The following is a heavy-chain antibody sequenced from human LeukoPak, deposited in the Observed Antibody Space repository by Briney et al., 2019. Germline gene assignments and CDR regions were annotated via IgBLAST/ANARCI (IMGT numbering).Heavy chain of an antibody. CDR3: ARLGPDTAMATGGYYYYGMDV. Sequence: GESLKISCKGSAYSFASYLIGWVRQMPGKGLEWMGIIYHGDSDTRYSPSFQGQVTISADKSISTAYLQWSSLKASDTAMYYCARLGPDTAMATGGYYYYGMDVWGKGATVTVSS. J-gene: IGHJ6*04. V-gene: IGHV5-51*01. CDR2: IYHGDSDT. CDR1: AYSFASYL. D-gene: IGHD5-18*01.